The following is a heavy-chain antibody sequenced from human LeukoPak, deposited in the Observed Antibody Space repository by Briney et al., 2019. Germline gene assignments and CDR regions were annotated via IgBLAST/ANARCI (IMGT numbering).Heavy chain of an antibody. J-gene: IGHJ4*02. Sequence: GGSLRLSCAASGFTFSSYSMNWVRQAPGKGLEWVSSISSSSSYIYYADSVKGRFTISRDNAKNSLYLQMNSLRAEDTAVYYCARVETGTTLIGAADYWGQGTLVTVSS. CDR1: GFTFSSYS. CDR3: ARVETGTTLIGAADY. CDR2: ISSSSSYI. V-gene: IGHV3-21*01. D-gene: IGHD1-7*01.